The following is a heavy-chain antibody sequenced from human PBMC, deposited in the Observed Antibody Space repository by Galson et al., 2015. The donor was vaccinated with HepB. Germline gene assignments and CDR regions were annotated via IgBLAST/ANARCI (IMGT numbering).Heavy chain of an antibody. J-gene: IGHJ6*02. D-gene: IGHD6-13*01. V-gene: IGHV3-23*01. CDR2: ISGSGGSA. CDR1: GFTFSSYA. CDR3: AISLAAAGYWVYGMDV. Sequence: CAASGFTFSSYAMSWVRQAPGKGLEWVSAISGSGGSAYYADSVKGRFTISRDNSKNTLYLQMNSLRAEDTAVYYCAISLAAAGYWVYGMDVWGQGTTVTVSS.